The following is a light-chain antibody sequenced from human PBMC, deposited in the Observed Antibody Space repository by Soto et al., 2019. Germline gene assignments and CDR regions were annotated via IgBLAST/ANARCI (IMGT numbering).Light chain of an antibody. CDR2: EVT. V-gene: IGLV2-8*01. CDR3: CSYADNNDYV. CDR1: SSDVGAYYY. Sequence: QSALTQPPSASGSLGQSVTISCTGTSSDVGAYYYVSWYQQHPGRAPKLMIYEVTRRPSGVPDRFSGSKSGNTASLNVSGLQAEDEADYYCCSYADNNDYVFGTGTKLTVL. J-gene: IGLJ1*01.